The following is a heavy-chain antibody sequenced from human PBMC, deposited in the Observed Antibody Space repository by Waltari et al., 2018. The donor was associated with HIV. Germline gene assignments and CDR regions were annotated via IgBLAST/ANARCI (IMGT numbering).Heavy chain of an antibody. V-gene: IGHV5-51*01. J-gene: IGHJ4*02. Sequence: EVQLVQSGAEVKKPGESLQISCTGSGYSFTSYWIGWVRQMTGKGLEWMGFSEPGCTGISLTRSFQDKVTIEADNSSSTAERRWGSLKASDDAMYYCARACIAVAGTCDYWGQGALVTVSA. CDR3: ARACIAVAGTCDY. D-gene: IGHD6-19*01. CDR1: GYSFTSYW. CDR2: SEPGCTGI.